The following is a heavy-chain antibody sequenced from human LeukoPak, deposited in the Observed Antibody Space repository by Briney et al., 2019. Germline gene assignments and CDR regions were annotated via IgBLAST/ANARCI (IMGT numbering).Heavy chain of an antibody. D-gene: IGHD6-13*01. CDR1: GGSFSGYY. CDR3: ARGRYLTTSGGAAAGFLDY. Sequence: PSETLSLTCAVSGGSFSGYYSNWIRQSPGKGLEWIGEINHSGSTHYNPSLKSRVTISVDTSQKQFSLRLTSVTAADTAVYYCARGRYLTTSGGAAAGFLDYWGQGSLVTVST. J-gene: IGHJ4*02. CDR2: INHSGST. V-gene: IGHV4-34*01.